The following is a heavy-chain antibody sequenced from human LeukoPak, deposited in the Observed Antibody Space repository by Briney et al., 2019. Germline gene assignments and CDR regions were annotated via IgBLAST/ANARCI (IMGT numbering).Heavy chain of an antibody. V-gene: IGHV1-69*13. CDR3: ALMEYYDILTGYPQTPYDP. CDR2: IIPIFGTA. Sequence: GASVKVSCKASGGTFISYAISWVRQAPGQGLEWMGGIIPIFGTANYAQKFQGRVTITADESTSTAYMELSSLRSEDTAVYYCALMEYYDILTGYPQTPYDPWGQGTLVTVSS. J-gene: IGHJ5*02. D-gene: IGHD3-9*01. CDR1: GGTFISYA.